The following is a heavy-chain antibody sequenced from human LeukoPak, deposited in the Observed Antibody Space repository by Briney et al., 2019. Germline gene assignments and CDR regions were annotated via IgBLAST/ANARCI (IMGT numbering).Heavy chain of an antibody. V-gene: IGHV3-43*01. Sequence: GGSLRLSCAASGFTFDDYIMHWVRQAPGKGLEWVSLISWDGGSTDYADSVKGRFTISRDNAKNSLYLQMNSLRDEDTAVYYCARARYFDYWGQGTLVTVSS. CDR2: ISWDGGST. J-gene: IGHJ4*02. CDR3: ARARYFDY. D-gene: IGHD1-14*01. CDR1: GFTFDDYI.